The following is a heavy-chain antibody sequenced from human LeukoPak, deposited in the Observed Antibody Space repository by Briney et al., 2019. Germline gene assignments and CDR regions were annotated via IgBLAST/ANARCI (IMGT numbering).Heavy chain of an antibody. CDR1: GFTFSSHA. J-gene: IGHJ4*02. D-gene: IGHD6-13*01. CDR2: ITSGSGSNV. Sequence: PGGSLRLSCAASGFTFSSHAMSWVRQAPGKGLEWVSAITSGSGSNVYYTDSLKGRFTISRDNSKNTLYLQMSSLRAEDTAVYYCARHGSWSFDYWGQGTLVTVSA. V-gene: IGHV3-23*01. CDR3: ARHGSWSFDY.